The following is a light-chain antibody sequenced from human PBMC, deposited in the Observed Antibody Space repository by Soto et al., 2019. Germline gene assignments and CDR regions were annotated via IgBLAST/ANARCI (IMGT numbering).Light chain of an antibody. Sequence: EIVMTQSPATLSVSPGERATLSCRASQGVNSNLAWYLQRPGQAPRLLIYGASTRATGIPARFSGSGSGTEFTLTISSLQSEDFAVYYCQQYNNWPPYTFGQGTKLEIK. CDR1: QGVNSN. V-gene: IGKV3-15*01. CDR2: GAS. CDR3: QQYNNWPPYT. J-gene: IGKJ2*01.